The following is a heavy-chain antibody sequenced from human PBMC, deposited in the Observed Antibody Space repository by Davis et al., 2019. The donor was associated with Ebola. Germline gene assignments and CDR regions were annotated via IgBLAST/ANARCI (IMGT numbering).Heavy chain of an antibody. V-gene: IGHV3-11*06. CDR3: ARVSRCSSTSCYLTYYYYGMDV. D-gene: IGHD2-2*01. CDR1: GFTFSDYY. J-gene: IGHJ6*02. CDR2: ISSSSSYT. Sequence: GGSLRLSCAASGFTFSDYYMSWIRQAPGKGLEWVSYISSSSSYTNYADSVKGRFTISRDNAKNSLYLQMNSLRAEDTAVYYCARVSRCSSTSCYLTYYYYGMDVWGQGTTVTVSS.